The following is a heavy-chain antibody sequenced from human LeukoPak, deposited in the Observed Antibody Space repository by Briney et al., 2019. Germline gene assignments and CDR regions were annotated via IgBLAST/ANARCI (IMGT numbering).Heavy chain of an antibody. CDR1: GFSFSSRN. D-gene: IGHD6-13*01. J-gene: IGHJ1*01. CDR2: ISASTSSI. V-gene: IGHV3-21*04. Sequence: GGSLRLSCAASGFSFSSRNMNWVRQAPGKGLEWVSYISASTSSIYYADSVKGRFTISRDNSKNTLYLQMNSLRAEDTAVYYCAKCGAAAGTPDSEYFEHWGQGTLVTVSS. CDR3: AKCGAAAGTPDSEYFEH.